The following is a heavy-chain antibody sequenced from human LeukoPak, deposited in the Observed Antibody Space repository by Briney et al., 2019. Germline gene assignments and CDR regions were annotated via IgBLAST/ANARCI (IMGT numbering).Heavy chain of an antibody. CDR1: GFTFSSYW. CDR2: IKQDGSEK. D-gene: IGHD4-23*01. J-gene: IGHJ4*02. V-gene: IGHV3-7*01. CDR3: ARSNSGPDY. Sequence: GSLRLSCAASGFTFSSYWMNWVRQAPGKGLEWVANIKQDGSEKNYVGSVKGRFTISRDNAKNSLYLQMNSLRAEDTAMYYCARSNSGPDYWGQGTLVIVPS.